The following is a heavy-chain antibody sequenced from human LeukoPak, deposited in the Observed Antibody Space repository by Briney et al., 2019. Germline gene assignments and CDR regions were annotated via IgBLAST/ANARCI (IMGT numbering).Heavy chain of an antibody. CDR1: GFTFSSYE. J-gene: IGHJ6*02. CDR2: ISSSGSTI. D-gene: IGHD3-16*01. V-gene: IGHV3-48*03. CDR3: ARDLSLDVAPYYYGMDV. Sequence: GGSLRLSCAASGFTFSSYEMNWVRQAPGKGLEWVSYISSSGSTIYYADSVKGRFTISRDNAKNSLSLQMNSLRAEDTAVYYCARDLSLDVAPYYYGMDVWGQGTLVTVSS.